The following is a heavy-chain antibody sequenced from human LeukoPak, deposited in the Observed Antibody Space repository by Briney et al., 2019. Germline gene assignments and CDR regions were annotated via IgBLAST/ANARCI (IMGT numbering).Heavy chain of an antibody. V-gene: IGHV3-49*03. Sequence: GGSLRLSCTASGFAFGDYAMSWFRQAPGKGLEWVGFIRSKAYGGTTEYAASVKGRFTISRDDSKSIAYLQMNSLKTEDTAVYYCTRAYDYVWGSYRLLDYWGQGTLVTASS. J-gene: IGHJ4*02. CDR1: GFAFGDYA. CDR3: TRAYDYVWGSYRLLDY. D-gene: IGHD3-16*02. CDR2: IRSKAYGGTT.